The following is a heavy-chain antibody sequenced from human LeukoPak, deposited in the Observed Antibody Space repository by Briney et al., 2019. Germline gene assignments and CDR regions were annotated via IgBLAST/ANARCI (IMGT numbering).Heavy chain of an antibody. Sequence: GGSLRLSCAASGFTFSSYAMSWVRQAPGKGLEWVSAISGSGGSTYYADSVKGRFTISRDNSKNTLYLQMNSLRAEDTAVYHCAKEGLFGVVVIYFDYWAREPWSPSPQ. CDR3: AKEGLFGVVVIYFDY. D-gene: IGHD3-22*01. CDR1: GFTFSSYA. CDR2: ISGSGGST. V-gene: IGHV3-23*01. J-gene: IGHJ4*02.